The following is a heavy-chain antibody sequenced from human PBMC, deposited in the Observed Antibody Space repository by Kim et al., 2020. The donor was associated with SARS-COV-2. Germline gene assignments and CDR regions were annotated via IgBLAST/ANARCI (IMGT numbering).Heavy chain of an antibody. CDR2: ISGSGANT. CDR1: GFTLSTYA. Sequence: GGSLRLSCAASGFTLSTYAMTWVRQAPGKGLEWVSAISGSGANTYYADSVKGRFTISRDDSKNTLYLQMNSLRVEDTAVYYCAKGKGDGYYNFDYWGQGTLVTVSS. V-gene: IGHV3-23*01. J-gene: IGHJ4*02. D-gene: IGHD2-21*02. CDR3: AKGKGDGYYNFDY.